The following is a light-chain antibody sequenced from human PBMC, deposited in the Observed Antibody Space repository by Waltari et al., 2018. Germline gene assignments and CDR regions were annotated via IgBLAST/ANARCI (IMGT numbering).Light chain of an antibody. CDR2: DAS. Sequence: EIVLPQSPATLSLSPGEKATLSGRASRNIGSYLAWYQQKPGQPPRVLIYDASTRATGIPARFSGSGSGADFALTISSLEPVDFAVYYCQQRSNWPRTFGQGTKLEIK. J-gene: IGKJ2*01. V-gene: IGKV3-11*01. CDR1: RNIGSY. CDR3: QQRSNWPRT.